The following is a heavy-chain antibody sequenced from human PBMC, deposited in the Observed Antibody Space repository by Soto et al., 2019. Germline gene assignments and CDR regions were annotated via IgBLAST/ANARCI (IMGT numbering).Heavy chain of an antibody. CDR1: GGSFSGYY. CDR3: ANSGYDYISYYYYYMDV. J-gene: IGHJ6*03. CDR2: INHSGST. Sequence: SETLSLTCAVYGGSFSGYYWSWIRQPPGKGLEWIGEINHSGSTNYNPSLKSRVTISVDTSKNQFSLKLSSVTAADTAVYYCANSGYDYISYYYYYMDVWGKGTTVTVSS. D-gene: IGHD5-12*01. V-gene: IGHV4-34*01.